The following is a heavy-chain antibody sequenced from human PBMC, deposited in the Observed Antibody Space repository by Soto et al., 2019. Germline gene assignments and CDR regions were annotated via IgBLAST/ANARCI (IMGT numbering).Heavy chain of an antibody. J-gene: IGHJ4*02. CDR2: IYYSGST. CDR3: ARVKREYSGYGPIYFDY. V-gene: IGHV4-59*01. D-gene: IGHD5-12*01. CDR1: GGSISSYY. Sequence: SETLSLTCTVSGGSISSYYWSWIRQPPGKGLEWIGYIYYSGSTNYNPSLKSRVTISVDTSKNQFSLKLSSVTAADTAVYYCARVKREYSGYGPIYFDYWGQGTLVTVSS.